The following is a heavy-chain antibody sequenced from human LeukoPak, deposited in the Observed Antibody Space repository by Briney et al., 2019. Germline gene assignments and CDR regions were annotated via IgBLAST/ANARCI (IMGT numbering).Heavy chain of an antibody. CDR3: AKDQDIVVVVAATVFDY. Sequence: GGSLRLSCAASGFTFSDYYMSWIRQAPGKGLEWVSAISGSGGSTYYADSVKGRFTISRDNSKNTLYLQMNSLRAEDTAVYYCAKDQDIVVVVAATVFDYWGQGTLVTVSS. J-gene: IGHJ4*02. V-gene: IGHV3-23*01. CDR2: ISGSGGST. CDR1: GFTFSDYY. D-gene: IGHD2-15*01.